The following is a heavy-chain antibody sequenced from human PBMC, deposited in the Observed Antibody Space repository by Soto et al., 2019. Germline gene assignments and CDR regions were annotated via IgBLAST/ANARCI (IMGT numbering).Heavy chain of an antibody. D-gene: IGHD3-3*01. V-gene: IGHV1-46*01. Sequence: ASVKVSCKASGYTFTSYYMHWVRQAPGQGLEWMGIINPSGGSTSYAQKFQGRVTMTRDTSTSTVYMELSSLRSEDTAVYYCARDPHGLNRGHLFFDYWGQGTLVTVSS. CDR1: GYTFTSYY. CDR2: INPSGGST. CDR3: ARDPHGLNRGHLFFDY. J-gene: IGHJ4*02.